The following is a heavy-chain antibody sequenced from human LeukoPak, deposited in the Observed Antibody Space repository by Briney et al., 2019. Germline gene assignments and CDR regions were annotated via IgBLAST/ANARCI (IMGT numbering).Heavy chain of an antibody. D-gene: IGHD1-26*01. CDR2: IWNDGSNE. Sequence: GGSLRLSCAASGFTFSHFGMHWVRQAPGKGLEWVAVIWNDGSNEYYADSVKGRFTISRDNSKNTVSLQMNSLRDEDTAVYYCARGYRWFDWWGQGTLVTVSS. J-gene: IGHJ5*01. CDR1: GFTFSHFG. CDR3: ARGYRWFDW. V-gene: IGHV3-33*01.